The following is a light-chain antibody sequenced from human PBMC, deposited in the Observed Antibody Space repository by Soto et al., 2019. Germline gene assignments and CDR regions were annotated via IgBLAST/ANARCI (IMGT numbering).Light chain of an antibody. CDR2: AAS. V-gene: IGKV1-5*01. CDR1: QSISSW. Sequence: DIHMTQSPSTLSASVGDRVTITCRARQSISSWLAWYQQKPGKDPKLLIYAASSLESGVPSRFSGSGSGTEFTLTINSLQPDDFSTYYCQQYNSFPTFGQGTRLEIK. J-gene: IGKJ5*01. CDR3: QQYNSFPT.